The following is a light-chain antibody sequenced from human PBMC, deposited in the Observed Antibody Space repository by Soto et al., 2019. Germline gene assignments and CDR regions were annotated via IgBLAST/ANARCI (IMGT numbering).Light chain of an antibody. Sequence: QSALTQPASVSGSPGQSITISCTGTSSDVGSYNLVSWYQQHPGKAPKLMIYEGSKRPSGVSNRFSGSKSGNTSSLTNSGLEAEDEADHCCCSYAGSSSHVVFGGGTKLTVL. CDR3: CSYAGSSSHVV. CDR1: SSDVGSYNL. CDR2: EGS. J-gene: IGLJ2*01. V-gene: IGLV2-23*01.